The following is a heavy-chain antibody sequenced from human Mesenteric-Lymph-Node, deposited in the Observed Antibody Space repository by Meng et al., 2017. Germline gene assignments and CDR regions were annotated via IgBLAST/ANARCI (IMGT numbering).Heavy chain of an antibody. CDR2: INPSGGST. J-gene: IGHJ3*02. D-gene: IGHD2-15*01. CDR1: GYTFTSYY. CDR3: ARERVVVAATPSIDAFDI. Sequence: GESLKVSCKASGYTFTSYYMHWVRQAPGQGLEWMGIINPSGGSTSYAQKFQGRVTMTRDTSTSTVYMELSSLRSEDTAVYYCARERVVVAATPSIDAFDIWGQGTMVTVSS. V-gene: IGHV1-46*01.